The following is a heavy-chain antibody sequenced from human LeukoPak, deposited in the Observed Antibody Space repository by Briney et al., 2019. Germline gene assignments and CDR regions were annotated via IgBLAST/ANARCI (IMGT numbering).Heavy chain of an antibody. J-gene: IGHJ4*02. D-gene: IGHD1-26*01. CDR1: GGSFSGYY. CDR2: INHSGST. Sequence: PSETLSLTCAVYGGSFSGYYWSWIRQPPGKGLEWIGEINHSGSTNYNPSLKSRVTISVDTSKNQFPLKLSSVTAADTAVYYCARGEEWELLPSNYWGQGTLVTVSS. V-gene: IGHV4-34*01. CDR3: ARGEEWELLPSNY.